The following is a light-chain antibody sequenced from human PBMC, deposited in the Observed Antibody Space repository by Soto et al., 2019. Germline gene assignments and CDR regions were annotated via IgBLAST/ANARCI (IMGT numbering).Light chain of an antibody. CDR2: GAS. CDR1: QSVGSIY. V-gene: IGKV3-15*01. J-gene: IGKJ1*01. Sequence: DIVLTQSPGTLSLSPGERATLSCRASQSVGSIYLAWYQQKPGQAPRLLIHGASTRATDIPARFSGSGSGTEFTLTISSQQSEDFAVYYCQQYNNWPPATFGQGTKVDIK. CDR3: QQYNNWPPAT.